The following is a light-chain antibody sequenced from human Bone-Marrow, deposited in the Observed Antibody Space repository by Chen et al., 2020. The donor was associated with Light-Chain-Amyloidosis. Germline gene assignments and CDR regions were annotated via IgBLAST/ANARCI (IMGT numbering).Light chain of an antibody. J-gene: IGLJ1*01. CDR1: SSDVGGDNH. CDR3: SSYTITNTLV. Sequence: QSALTQPASVSGSPGQSITITCTGTSSDVGGDNHVSWYQQHPDKAPKLMIYEVTNRPSWVPYLFSCSKSDNTASLTISGLQTEYEANYFCSSYTITNTLVFGRGARVTVL. V-gene: IGLV2-14*01. CDR2: EVT.